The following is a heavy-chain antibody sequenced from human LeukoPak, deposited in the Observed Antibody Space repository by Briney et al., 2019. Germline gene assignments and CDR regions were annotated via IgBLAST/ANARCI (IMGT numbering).Heavy chain of an antibody. CDR1: GGSISSYY. Sequence: SETLSLTCTVSGGSISSYYWSWIRQPPGKGLEWIGYIFYSGSANYNPSLKSRVTISVDTSKNQFSLKLSSVTAADTAVYYCARGPYYYDSSGYSSLDYWGQGTLVTVSS. CDR3: ARGPYYYDSSGYSSLDY. D-gene: IGHD3-22*01. J-gene: IGHJ4*02. CDR2: IFYSGSA. V-gene: IGHV4-59*01.